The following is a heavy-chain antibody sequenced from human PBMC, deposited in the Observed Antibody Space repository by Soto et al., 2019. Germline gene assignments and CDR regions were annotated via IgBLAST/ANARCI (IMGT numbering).Heavy chain of an antibody. CDR2: INHSGST. CDR3: ARGTAIPTLGI. D-gene: IGHD2-21*02. J-gene: IGHJ6*02. V-gene: IGHV4-34*01. Sequence: PSETLSLTCAVYCGSFIGYYWSWIRQPPGKGLEWIGEINHSGSTNYNPSLKSRGTISVDTSKNQFSLKLSSVTAADTAVYYCARGTAIPTLGIWGQGKTVNGSS. CDR1: CGSFIGYY.